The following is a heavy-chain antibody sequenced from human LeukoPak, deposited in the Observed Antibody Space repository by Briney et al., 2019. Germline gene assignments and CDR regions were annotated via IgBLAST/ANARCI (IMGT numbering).Heavy chain of an antibody. Sequence: GGSLRLSCAASGFTFSSYSMNWVRQAPGKGLEWVSSISSSSSYIYYADSVKGRFTISRDSAKNSLYLQMNSLRAEDTAVYYCARDISDYYDSSGRLDYWGQGTLVTVSS. CDR2: ISSSSSYI. D-gene: IGHD3-22*01. CDR3: ARDISDYYDSSGRLDY. CDR1: GFTFSSYS. V-gene: IGHV3-21*01. J-gene: IGHJ4*02.